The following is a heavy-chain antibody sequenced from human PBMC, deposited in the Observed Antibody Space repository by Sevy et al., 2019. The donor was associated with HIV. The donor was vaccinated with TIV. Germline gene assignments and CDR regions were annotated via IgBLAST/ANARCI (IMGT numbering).Heavy chain of an antibody. V-gene: IGHV2-5*01. CDR3: ADSGPGQQLPHYDFDY. D-gene: IGHD6-13*01. CDR1: GFSLSTSGVG. CDR2: IYWNEDK. Sequence: SGPTLVKPTQTLTLTCTFSGFSLSTSGVGVGWIRQPPGKALEWLALIYWNEDKRYSPSLKNRLTISKDTSKYHVVHIKTNMDPVDTAAAYSADSGPGQQLPHYDFDYWGQGTLVTVSS. J-gene: IGHJ4*02.